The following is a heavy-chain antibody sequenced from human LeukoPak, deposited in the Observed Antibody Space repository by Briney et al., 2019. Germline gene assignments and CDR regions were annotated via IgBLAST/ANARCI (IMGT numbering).Heavy chain of an antibody. V-gene: IGHV3-9*01. J-gene: IGHJ6*02. D-gene: IGHD3-16*01. Sequence: GGSLRLSCAASGFSFDDFAMHWVRQAPGKGLQWVAGINWNSDFIGYADSVRGRFTISRDNGENSLYLQMNSLRPEDTALYYCVKVTGGPSYYYYYGMDVWGQGTTVTVSS. CDR3: VKVTGGPSYYYYYGMDV. CDR2: INWNSDFI. CDR1: GFSFDDFA.